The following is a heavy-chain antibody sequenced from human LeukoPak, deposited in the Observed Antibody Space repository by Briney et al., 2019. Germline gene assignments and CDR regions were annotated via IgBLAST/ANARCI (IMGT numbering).Heavy chain of an antibody. J-gene: IGHJ4*02. Sequence: PGGSLRLSCAASGFSVRNNYMTWVRQAPGKGLEWVSIIYDSGDSYYADSVKGRFTIARGNSKNTVSLQMNSLRVDDTAVYYCVSHSDPLTGYSFDFWGQGILVTVAS. CDR3: VSHSDPLTGYSFDF. V-gene: IGHV3-53*01. CDR2: IYDSGDS. CDR1: GFSVRNNY. D-gene: IGHD3-9*01.